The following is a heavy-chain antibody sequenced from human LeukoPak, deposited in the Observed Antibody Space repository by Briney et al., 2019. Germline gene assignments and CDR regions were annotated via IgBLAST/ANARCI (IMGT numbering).Heavy chain of an antibody. CDR1: GYTFTSYY. D-gene: IGHD3-9*01. CDR2: INPSGGST. J-gene: IGHJ5*02. CDR3: ARARDYDILTGYGFDP. Sequence: GASVKVSCKASGYTFTSYYMHWVRQAPGQGLEWMGIINPSGGSTSYAQKFQGRVTMTRDTSTSTVYMELSSLRSEDTAVYYCARARDYDILTGYGFDPWGQGTLVTVSS. V-gene: IGHV1-46*01.